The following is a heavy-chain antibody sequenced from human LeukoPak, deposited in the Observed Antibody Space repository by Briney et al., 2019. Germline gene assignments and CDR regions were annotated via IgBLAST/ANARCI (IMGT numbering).Heavy chain of an antibody. V-gene: IGHV4-4*02. Sequence: SGTLSLTCAVSGGSIRSSNWWSWVRQPPGKGLEWIGEIYHTGNNNYKPSLKSRVTISGDKSKNQFSLKLSSVTAADTAVYYCATETYYDSSGAQFDYWGQGTLVTVS. CDR1: GGSIRSSNW. CDR3: ATETYYDSSGAQFDY. CDR2: IYHTGNN. D-gene: IGHD3-22*01. J-gene: IGHJ4*02.